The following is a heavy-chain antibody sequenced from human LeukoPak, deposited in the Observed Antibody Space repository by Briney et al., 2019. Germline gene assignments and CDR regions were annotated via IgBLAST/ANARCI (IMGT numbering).Heavy chain of an antibody. CDR3: AKATNYGVWSGSLGLDH. CDR1: GFTFSSYG. D-gene: IGHD3-3*01. V-gene: IGHV3-30*18. Sequence: PGGSLTLSCAASGFTFSSYGMHWVRQAPGKGLEWVALTSYNGRNNYYSDSVKGRFSISRDNSQRTVFLQMNNVKTEDTAIYYCAKATNYGVWSGSLGLDHWGQGCLVTVSS. J-gene: IGHJ4*02. CDR2: TSYNGRNN.